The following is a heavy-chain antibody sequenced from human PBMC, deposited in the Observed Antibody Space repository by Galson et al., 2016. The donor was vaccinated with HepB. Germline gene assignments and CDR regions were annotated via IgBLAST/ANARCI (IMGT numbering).Heavy chain of an antibody. D-gene: IGHD4-23*01. J-gene: IGHJ3*02. Sequence: SLRLSCAASGITFDIYGMSWVRHVPGKGLEWVSSIGGGDDDTFYAASVEGRFIVSRDNSKRAVYLQMNSLRADDTAMYYCVKDALPQNRRWDAFDMWGHGTRVTVSS. CDR1: GITFDIYG. V-gene: IGHV3-23*01. CDR2: IGGGDDDT. CDR3: VKDALPQNRRWDAFDM.